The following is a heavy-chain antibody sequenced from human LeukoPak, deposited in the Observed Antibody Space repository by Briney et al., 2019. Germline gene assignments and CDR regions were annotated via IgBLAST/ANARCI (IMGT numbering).Heavy chain of an antibody. Sequence: ASVKVSCKASGYTFTGYFMHWVRQAPGQGLEWMGWINPNSGGTNYAQRFQGRVTMTRDTSINTASMELSRLTSDDTAVYYCATQYGDFWGQGTLVTVSS. V-gene: IGHV1-2*02. CDR3: ATQYGDF. CDR1: GYTFTGYF. D-gene: IGHD2/OR15-2a*01. J-gene: IGHJ4*02. CDR2: INPNSGGT.